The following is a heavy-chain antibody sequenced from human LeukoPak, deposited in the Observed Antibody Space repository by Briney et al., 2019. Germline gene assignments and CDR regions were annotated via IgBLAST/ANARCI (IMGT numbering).Heavy chain of an antibody. CDR3: ARNPYSSSSWPKIYYFDY. J-gene: IGHJ4*02. V-gene: IGHV4-39*01. CDR2: IYYSGST. Sequence: SETLSLTCTVSGGSISSSSYYWGWIRQPPGKGLEWIGSIYYSGSTYYNPSLKSRVTISVDTSKNQFSLKLSSVTAADTAVYYCARNPYSSSSWPKIYYFDYWGQGTLVTVSS. D-gene: IGHD6-6*01. CDR1: GGSISSSSYY.